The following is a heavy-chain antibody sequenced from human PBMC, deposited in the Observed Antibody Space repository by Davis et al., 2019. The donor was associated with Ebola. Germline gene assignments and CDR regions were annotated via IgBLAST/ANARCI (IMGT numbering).Heavy chain of an antibody. Sequence: PGGSLRLSCAASGFNIRNNYINWVRQSPRKGLEWVSVIYSGGSTYYADSVKGRFTISRDNSKNTLYLQMNSLRPEDAALYYCVRTPEYHYGGTFDYWGQGTLVTVSS. V-gene: IGHV3-66*02. D-gene: IGHD4-23*01. J-gene: IGHJ4*02. CDR3: VRTPEYHYGGTFDY. CDR2: IYSGGST. CDR1: GFNIRNNY.